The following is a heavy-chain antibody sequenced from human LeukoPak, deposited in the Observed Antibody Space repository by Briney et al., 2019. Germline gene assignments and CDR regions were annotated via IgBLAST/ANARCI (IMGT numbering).Heavy chain of an antibody. D-gene: IGHD6-19*01. V-gene: IGHV3-30*18. CDR2: IAYEGRNK. CDR1: GFTFIDYG. Sequence: GGSLRLSCAASGFTFIDYGMHWVRQAPGKGLELVAVIAYEGRNKYYADSVKGRFTVSRDDSKSMLYLQMNSLTIGDTAVYYCAKDLPDTSGWSRGAFDKWGQGTLVTVSS. CDR3: AKDLPDTSGWSRGAFDK. J-gene: IGHJ4*02.